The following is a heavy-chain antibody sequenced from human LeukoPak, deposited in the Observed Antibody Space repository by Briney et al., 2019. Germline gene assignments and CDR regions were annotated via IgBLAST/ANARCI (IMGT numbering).Heavy chain of an antibody. CDR2: ISGSGGST. Sequence: GGSLRLSCAASGFTFSSYAMSWVRQAPGKGLEGVSDISGSGGSTYYADSVKGRFTISRDNSKNTLYLQMNSMRGEDTAVYYCAKDRVLYYYDSSGYPAGYWGQGTLVTVSS. CDR3: AKDRVLYYYDSSGYPAGY. CDR1: GFTFSSYA. J-gene: IGHJ4*02. D-gene: IGHD3-22*01. V-gene: IGHV3-23*01.